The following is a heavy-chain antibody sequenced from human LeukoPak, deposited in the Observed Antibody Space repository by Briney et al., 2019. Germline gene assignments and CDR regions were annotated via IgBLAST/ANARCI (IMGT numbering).Heavy chain of an antibody. CDR2: VASDGRDK. V-gene: IGHV3-30*14. Sequence: RSLRLSCAASGFTFSNYAINWVRPSPGKKLEWVAVVASDGRDKDFADSVKGRFTISRDNSKNTLYLQMNSRRPEDTAVYFCARDLGKIADYYFDYWGQGSLVTVSS. CDR3: ARDLGKIADYYFDY. CDR1: GFTFSNYA. D-gene: IGHD2-21*01. J-gene: IGHJ4*02.